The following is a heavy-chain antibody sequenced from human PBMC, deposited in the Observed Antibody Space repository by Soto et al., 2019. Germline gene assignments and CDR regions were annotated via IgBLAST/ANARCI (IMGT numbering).Heavy chain of an antibody. D-gene: IGHD5-18*01. J-gene: IGHJ6*02. CDR2: IYSGGST. CDR3: ARERGYSYGFGYYCNGMDV. V-gene: IGHV3-53*01. CDR1: GFTVSSNY. Sequence: EVQLVESGGGLIQPGGSLRLSCAASGFTVSSNYMSWVRQAPGKGLEWVSVIYSGGSTYYADSVKGRFTISRDNSKNTLYLQMNSLRAEDTDVYYCARERGYSYGFGYYCNGMDVWGQGTTVTVPS.